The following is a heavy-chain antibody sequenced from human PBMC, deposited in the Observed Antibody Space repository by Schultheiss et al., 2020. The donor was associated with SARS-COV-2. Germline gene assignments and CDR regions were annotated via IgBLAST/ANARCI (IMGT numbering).Heavy chain of an antibody. CDR3: AKDTAVWFPQN. CDR2: ISGSGGST. Sequence: GGSLRLSCAASGFTFSSYSMNWVRQAPGKGLEWVSAISGSGGSTYYADSVKGRFTISRDNSKNTLYLQMNSLRAEDTAVYYCAKDTAVWFPQNWGQGTLVTVSS. V-gene: IGHV3-23*01. D-gene: IGHD2-21*01. CDR1: GFTFSSYS. J-gene: IGHJ4*02.